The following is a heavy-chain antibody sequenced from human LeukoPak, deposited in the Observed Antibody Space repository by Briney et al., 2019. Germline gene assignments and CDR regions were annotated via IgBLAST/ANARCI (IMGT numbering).Heavy chain of an antibody. J-gene: IGHJ4*02. V-gene: IGHV4-38-2*02. CDR1: GYSISNGYY. D-gene: IGHD6-19*01. Sequence: PSETLSLTCTVSGYSISNGYYWDWIRQPPGGGLEWIGNIYRSGSTSYNPSLKSRVTTSVDTSKNQFSLKVNSVTAADTAVYYCARRHSSGWFYYWGQGTLVTVSS. CDR2: IYRSGST. CDR3: ARRHSSGWFYY.